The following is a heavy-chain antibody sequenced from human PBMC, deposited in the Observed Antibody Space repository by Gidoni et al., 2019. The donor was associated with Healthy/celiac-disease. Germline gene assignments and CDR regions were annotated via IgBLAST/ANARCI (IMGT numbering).Heavy chain of an antibody. V-gene: IGHV3-30*18. D-gene: IGHD4-17*01. CDR3: AKDKIAVTTQKYYFDY. J-gene: IGHJ4*02. CDR2: IAYDGSNK. Sequence: QVQLVESGGGVVQPGRSLRLSCAASGFTFSSYGMHWVRQAPGKGLEWVAVIAYDGSNKYYADSVKGRFTISRDNSKNTLYLQMNSLRAEDTAVYYCAKDKIAVTTQKYYFDYWGQGTLVTVSS. CDR1: GFTFSSYG.